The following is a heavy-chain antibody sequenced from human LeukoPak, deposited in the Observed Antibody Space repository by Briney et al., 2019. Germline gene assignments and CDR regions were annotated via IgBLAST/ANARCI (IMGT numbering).Heavy chain of an antibody. Sequence: GGSLRLSCAASGFTFSNYWMHWVRQAPGKGLEWVSRINERATIISYADSVKGRFTISRENARNTLYLQMNSLTAEDTAVYYCVRDLILVWAPGDDFDHWGQGTLVTVSS. J-gene: IGHJ4*02. CDR1: GFTFSNYW. CDR3: VRDLILVWAPGDDFDH. CDR2: INERATII. V-gene: IGHV3-74*01. D-gene: IGHD3-16*01.